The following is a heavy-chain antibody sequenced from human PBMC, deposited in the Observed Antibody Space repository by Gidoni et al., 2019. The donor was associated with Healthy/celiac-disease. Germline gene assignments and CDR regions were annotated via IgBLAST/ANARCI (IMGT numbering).Heavy chain of an antibody. D-gene: IGHD3-10*01. J-gene: IGHJ6*02. Sequence: QVQLVQSGAEVKKPGASVKVSCKAAGYTFPSYDINWVRQATGQGLEWMGWMNPNSGNTGYAQKFQGRVTMTRNTSISTAYMELSSLRSEDTAVYYCASSGLYYYGMDVWGQGTTVTVSS. CDR1: GYTFPSYD. CDR2: MNPNSGNT. V-gene: IGHV1-8*01. CDR3: ASSGLYYYGMDV.